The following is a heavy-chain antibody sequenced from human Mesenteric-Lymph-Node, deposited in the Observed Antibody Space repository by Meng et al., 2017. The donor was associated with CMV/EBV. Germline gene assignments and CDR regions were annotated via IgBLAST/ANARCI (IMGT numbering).Heavy chain of an antibody. CDR1: GFSFSEYY. CDR2: MSSSGGTI. CDR3: TRRPPPLRA. Sequence: LRLTWEASGFSFSEYYMGWIRQAPGKGLECVSYMSSSGGTIHYADSVKGRFTISRDNAKNSLYLQMNSLRAEDTAVYYCTRRPPPLRAWGQGTLVTVSS. J-gene: IGHJ5*02. V-gene: IGHV3-11*01.